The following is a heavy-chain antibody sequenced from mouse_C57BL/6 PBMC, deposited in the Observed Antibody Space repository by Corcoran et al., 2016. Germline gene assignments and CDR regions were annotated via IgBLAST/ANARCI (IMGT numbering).Heavy chain of an antibody. D-gene: IGHD1-1*01. CDR1: GYTFTDYY. CDR3: ARDYYYGSSYGFAY. V-gene: IGHV1-26*01. CDR2: INPNNGGT. Sequence: EVQLQQSGPELVKPGASVKISCKASGYTFTDYYMNWVKQSHGKSLEWIGDINPNNGGTSYNQKFNGKATFTVDKSSSTAYMELRSLTSEDSAVYYCARDYYYGSSYGFAYWGQGTLVTVSA. J-gene: IGHJ3*01.